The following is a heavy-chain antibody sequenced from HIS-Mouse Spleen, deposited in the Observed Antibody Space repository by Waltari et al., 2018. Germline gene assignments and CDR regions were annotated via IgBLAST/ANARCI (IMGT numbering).Heavy chain of an antibody. CDR2: IDWDDDK. D-gene: IGHD6-19*01. Sequence: QVTLRESGPALVKPTQTLPLTCTFSGFSLSTSGMRVCWIRQPPGKALEWLARIDWDDDKYYSTSLKTRLTIYKDTSKNQVVLTMTNMDPVDTATYYCARIAEGYSSGWYAFDYWGQGTLVTVSS. CDR3: ARIAEGYSSGWYAFDY. J-gene: IGHJ4*02. CDR1: GFSLSTSGMR. V-gene: IGHV2-70*15.